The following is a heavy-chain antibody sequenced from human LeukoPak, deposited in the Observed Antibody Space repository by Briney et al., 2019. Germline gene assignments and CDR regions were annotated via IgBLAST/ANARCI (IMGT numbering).Heavy chain of an antibody. CDR1: GVSFNAYY. J-gene: IGHJ5*02. CDR3: ARIRCGHTGDICYNH. Sequence: SETLSLTCTVSGVSFNAYYWSWIRQSPGKGLEWIGEVSPGGYIKYNPSLKSQVTISVDTSESQLSLRLSSVTAADTAMYYCARIRCGHTGDICYNHWAQGTLVTVSS. V-gene: IGHV4-34*01. D-gene: IGHD2-8*02. CDR2: VSPGGYI.